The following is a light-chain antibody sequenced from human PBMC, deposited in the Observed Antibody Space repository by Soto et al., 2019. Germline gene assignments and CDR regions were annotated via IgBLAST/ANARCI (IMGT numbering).Light chain of an antibody. Sequence: QSFRTHPPSVSAAPGQKVTISCSGSSSNIGGNSVSWYQQPPGTAPKLLIYDDDKRPSGIPDRFSGSKSGTSATLGITGFQTGDEADYYCGSWDSSLSAYVFGTGTKVTVL. CDR1: SSNIGGNS. CDR2: DDD. CDR3: GSWDSSLSAYV. V-gene: IGLV1-51*01. J-gene: IGLJ1*01.